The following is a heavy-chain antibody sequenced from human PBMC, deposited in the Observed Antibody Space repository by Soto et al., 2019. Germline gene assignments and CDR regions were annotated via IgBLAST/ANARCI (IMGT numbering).Heavy chain of an antibody. CDR3: ARGGSFLYNWFDP. CDR2: IYTSGST. V-gene: IGHV4-4*07. CDR1: GGSINDYY. Sequence: PSETLSLTCSVSGGSINDYYWDWIRQSAGKGLEWIGRIYTSGSTNYNPSLKSRVTMSVDTSKNQFSLKLSSVTAADTAVYYCARGGSFLYNWFDPWGQGTLVTVS. J-gene: IGHJ5*02. D-gene: IGHD1-26*01.